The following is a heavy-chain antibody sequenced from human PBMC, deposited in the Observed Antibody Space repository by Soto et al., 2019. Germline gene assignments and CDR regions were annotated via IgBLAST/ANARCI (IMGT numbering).Heavy chain of an antibody. V-gene: IGHV1-18*01. Sequence: QVQVVQSGDEVKKPGASVKVSCKASGYTFTNYGFSWVRQAPGQGLEWMGWISGYNGNTKYAEKFQGRVTMTTDTSTRKAHMELRSLRSDDTAVYYCAREGQAPYYYYGMDVWGQGTAVTVSS. CDR2: ISGYNGNT. CDR3: AREGQAPYYYYGMDV. J-gene: IGHJ6*02. CDR1: GYTFTNYG.